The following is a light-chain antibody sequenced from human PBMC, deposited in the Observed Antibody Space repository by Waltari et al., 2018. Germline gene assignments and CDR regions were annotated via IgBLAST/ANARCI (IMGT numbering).Light chain of an antibody. CDR2: DVT. CDR1: SSDIGGYKY. CDR3: GSFTSRSTHV. J-gene: IGLJ1*01. V-gene: IGLV2-14*03. Sequence: QSALTQPASVSGSPGQSITISCTGSSSDIGGYKYVSWFQQRPGKAPRLMLYDVTNRPSGVSSRFSGSKSGNTASLTISGLQPEDEADYYCGSFTSRSTHVFGPGTTVTVL.